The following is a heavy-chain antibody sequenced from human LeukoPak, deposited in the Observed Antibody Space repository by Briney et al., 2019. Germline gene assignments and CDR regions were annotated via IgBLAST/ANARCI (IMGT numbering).Heavy chain of an antibody. D-gene: IGHD3-10*01. CDR2: ISGSGGST. V-gene: IGHV3-23*01. Sequence: GGSLRLSCAASGFTFSSYAMSWVRQAPGKGLEWVSAISGSGGSTYYADSVKGRFTISRDNSKNTLYLQMNSLRAEDTAVYYCAKDGEGNGYYASGSYSDYWGQGTLVTVSS. J-gene: IGHJ4*02. CDR3: AKDGEGNGYYASGSYSDY. CDR1: GFTFSSYA.